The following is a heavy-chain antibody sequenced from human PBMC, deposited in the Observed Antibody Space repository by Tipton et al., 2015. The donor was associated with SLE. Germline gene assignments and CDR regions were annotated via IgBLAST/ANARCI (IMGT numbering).Heavy chain of an antibody. CDR2: IFHSGNT. V-gene: IGHV4-4*02. CDR1: GGSITSGNW. J-gene: IGHJ6*02. Sequence: TLSLTCAVSGGSITSGNWWTWVRQTPGKGLEWIGEIFHSGNTNYNPSLKSRVIISVDASKNQFSLKLSSVTAADTAVYYCARGTGIFGVVDYYYYGMDVWGQGTTVTVSS. CDR3: ARGTGIFGVVDYYYYGMDV. D-gene: IGHD3-3*01.